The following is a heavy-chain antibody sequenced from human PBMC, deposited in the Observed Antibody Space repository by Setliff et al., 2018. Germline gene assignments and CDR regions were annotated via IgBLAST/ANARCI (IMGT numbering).Heavy chain of an antibody. V-gene: IGHV4-4*08. Sequence: SSETLSLTCTVSGGSISGFYWSWIRQPPGGGLEWIGYIYSGTSTNINPSLKSRVAISADTSKNLFSLKLTSMTASDTAMYYCAREAGYSSSWHFNLWGPGTLVTVSS. D-gene: IGHD6-13*01. CDR2: IYSGTST. CDR3: AREAGYSSSWHFNL. J-gene: IGHJ4*02. CDR1: GGSISGFY.